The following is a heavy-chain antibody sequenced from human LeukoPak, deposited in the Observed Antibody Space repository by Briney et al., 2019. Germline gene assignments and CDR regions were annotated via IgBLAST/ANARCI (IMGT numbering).Heavy chain of an antibody. CDR3: VKGMEDYDILTGVLDV. D-gene: IGHD3-9*01. V-gene: IGHV3-74*01. Sequence: PGGSLRLSCAASGFTFSRFWMHWVRQVPGKGLVWVSRISGDGSSTTYADSVKGRFTISRDNSKNTLYLQINSLRAEDTAVYYCVKGMEDYDILTGVLDVWGQGTTVTVSS. J-gene: IGHJ6*02. CDR2: ISGDGSST. CDR1: GFTFSRFW.